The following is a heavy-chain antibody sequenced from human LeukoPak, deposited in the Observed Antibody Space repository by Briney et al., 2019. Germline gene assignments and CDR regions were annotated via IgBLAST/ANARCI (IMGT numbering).Heavy chain of an antibody. CDR2: IYYSGST. CDR3: ARLHLPFTSHSNWFDP. Sequence: SQTLSLTCTVSGGSISSGGYYWSWIRQHPGKGLEWIGYIYYSGSTYYNPSLKSRVTISVDTSKNQFSLKLSSVTAADTAVYYCARLHLPFTSHSNWFDPRGQGTLVTVTS. D-gene: IGHD2-2*01. V-gene: IGHV4-31*03. CDR1: GGSISSGGYY. J-gene: IGHJ5*02.